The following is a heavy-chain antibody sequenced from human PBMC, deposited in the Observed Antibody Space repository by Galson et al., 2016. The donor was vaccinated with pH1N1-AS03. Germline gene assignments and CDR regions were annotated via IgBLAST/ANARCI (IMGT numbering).Heavy chain of an antibody. CDR3: AREVLVPSSPNYFDL. D-gene: IGHD1-26*01. CDR2: FWYNGDTYT. Sequence: ETLSLTCTVSGASISSSDYYWGWVRQLPGKGLEWIGTFWYNGDTYTFHNPSLKSRSTISADMSNNQVSLNVPSVTAADTAIYYCAREVLVPSSPNYFDLWGQGSRVTVSS. J-gene: IGHJ4*02. CDR1: GASISSSDYY. V-gene: IGHV4-39*02.